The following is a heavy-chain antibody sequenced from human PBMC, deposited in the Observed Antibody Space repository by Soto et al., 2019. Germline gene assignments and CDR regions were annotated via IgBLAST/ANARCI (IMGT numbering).Heavy chain of an antibody. CDR3: ARELGGGMVRGVIFYHYYGXDV. J-gene: IGHJ6*02. V-gene: IGHV4-4*02. CDR2: IYHSGST. CDR1: GGSISSSNW. D-gene: IGHD3-10*01. Sequence: TLSLTCAVSGGSISSSNWWSWVRQPPGKGLEWIGEIYHSGSTNYNPSLKSRVTISVDKSKNQFSLKLSSVTAADTAVYYCARELGGGMVRGVIFYHYYGXDVWGQGTTVTVSS.